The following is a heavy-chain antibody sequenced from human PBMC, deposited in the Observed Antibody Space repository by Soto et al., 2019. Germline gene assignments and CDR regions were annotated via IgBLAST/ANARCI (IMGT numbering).Heavy chain of an antibody. V-gene: IGHV1-2*04. J-gene: IGHJ6*02. Sequence: ASVKVSCKASGYTFTGYYMHWVRQAPGQGLEWMGWINPNSGGTNYAQKFQGWVTMTRDTSISTAYMELSRLRSDDTAVYYCARGAPYYDILTGYYMFYHYYGMDVWGQGTTVTVSS. CDR2: INPNSGGT. CDR3: ARGAPYYDILTGYYMFYHYYGMDV. D-gene: IGHD3-9*01. CDR1: GYTFTGYY.